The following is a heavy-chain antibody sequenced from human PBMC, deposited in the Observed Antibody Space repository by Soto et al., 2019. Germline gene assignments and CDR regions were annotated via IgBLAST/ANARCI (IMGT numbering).Heavy chain of an antibody. Sequence: EVQLLESGGGLVQPGGSLRLSCAASGFTFSSYVMSWVRQAPGKGLEWVSTISGSGSSTYYADSVKCRFTISRDNSKNTVYLQMHSLRAEDTAIYYCAKDHIVTTKAYWGQGTLVTVSS. CDR3: AKDHIVTTKAY. V-gene: IGHV3-23*01. D-gene: IGHD5-12*01. CDR1: GFTFSSYV. CDR2: ISGSGSST. J-gene: IGHJ4*02.